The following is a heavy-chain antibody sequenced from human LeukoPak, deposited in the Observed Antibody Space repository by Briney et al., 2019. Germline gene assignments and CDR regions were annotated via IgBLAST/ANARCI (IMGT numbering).Heavy chain of an antibody. D-gene: IGHD6-13*01. CDR2: ISSSSSYI. V-gene: IGHV3-21*04. CDR3: AKVTRYSSIYYYYYGMDV. Sequence: PGGSLRLSCAASGFTVSSNYMSWVRQAPGKGLEWVSSISSSSSYIYYADSVKGRFTISRDNSKNTLYLQMNSLRAEDTAVYYCAKVTRYSSIYYYYYGMDVWGQGTTVTVSS. CDR1: GFTVSSNY. J-gene: IGHJ6*02.